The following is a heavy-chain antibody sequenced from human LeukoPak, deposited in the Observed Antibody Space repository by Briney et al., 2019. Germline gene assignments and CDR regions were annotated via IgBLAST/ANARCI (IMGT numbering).Heavy chain of an antibody. D-gene: IGHD4-23*01. CDR1: GGSIRNYY. CDR2: IYYSGST. J-gene: IGHJ3*02. V-gene: IGHV4-59*01. CDR3: ARGYGGPGGFDI. Sequence: PSETLSLTCTVSGGSIRNYYWSWIRQSPGKELEWVGFIYYSGSTNYNPSLKSPDTISLDTSKNQFSLKLNPVTAADTTVYYCARGYGGPGGFDIWGQGTMVTVSS.